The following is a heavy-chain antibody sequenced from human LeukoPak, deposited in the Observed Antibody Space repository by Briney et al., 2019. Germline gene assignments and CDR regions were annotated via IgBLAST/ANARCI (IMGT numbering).Heavy chain of an antibody. V-gene: IGHV4-61*02. J-gene: IGHJ4*02. Sequence: SETLSLTCTVSGGSINSGNYYWNWIRQPDGKGLEGIGRIYTNGGIMYNPSLKSRVAISMDTSKNQFSLDLNSVTAADTAMYYCAREAAGYYWGQGTLVTVSS. D-gene: IGHD6-13*01. CDR1: GGSINSGNYY. CDR2: IYTNGGI. CDR3: AREAAGYY.